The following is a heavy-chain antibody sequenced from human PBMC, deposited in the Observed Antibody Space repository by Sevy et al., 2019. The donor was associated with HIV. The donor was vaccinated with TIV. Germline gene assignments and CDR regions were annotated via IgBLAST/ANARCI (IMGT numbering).Heavy chain of an antibody. CDR1: GGSITSLY. D-gene: IGHD1-26*01. CDR2: IYYNGHI. V-gene: IGHV4-59*08. J-gene: IGHJ4*02. CDR3: AGENAWGRGYS. Sequence: SETLCLTCTVSGGSITSLYWNWIRQPPGKGLEWIANIYYNGHINYNPSVKSRVTLSLDTSKNQFSLRLSSVTAADTAMYYCAGENAWGRGYSWGQGTLVTVSS.